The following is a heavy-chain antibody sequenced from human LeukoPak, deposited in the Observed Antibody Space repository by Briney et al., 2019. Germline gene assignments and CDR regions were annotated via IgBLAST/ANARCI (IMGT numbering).Heavy chain of an antibody. Sequence: AASVKVSCKASGYTFTGYYMHWVRQAPGQRLEWMGWINAGNGNTKYSQKFQGRVTITRDTSASTAYMELSSLRSEDTAVYYCARQGQIRSAEYFQHWGQGTLVTVSS. V-gene: IGHV1-3*01. J-gene: IGHJ1*01. D-gene: IGHD5-18*01. CDR2: INAGNGNT. CDR1: GYTFTGYY. CDR3: ARQGQIRSAEYFQH.